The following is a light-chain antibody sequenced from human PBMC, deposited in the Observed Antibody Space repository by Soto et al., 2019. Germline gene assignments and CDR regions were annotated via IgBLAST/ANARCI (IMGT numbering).Light chain of an antibody. CDR2: DAS. J-gene: IGKJ5*01. CDR1: QSVSSY. Sequence: EIVLTQSPATLSLSPGERATLSCRTSQSVSSYFAWYQQKTGRAPRLLIYDASNRATGIPARFIGSGSGTDFTLTINSLEPEDFAVYYCQQRSNWPITFGQGTRLEIK. V-gene: IGKV3-11*01. CDR3: QQRSNWPIT.